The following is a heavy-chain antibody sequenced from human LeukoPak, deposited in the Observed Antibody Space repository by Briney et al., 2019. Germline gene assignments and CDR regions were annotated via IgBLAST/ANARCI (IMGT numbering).Heavy chain of an antibody. CDR1: GFTFRSYW. Sequence: PGGSLRLSCVSPGFTFRSYWMSWVRQAPGKGLEWVASIKEDGSEKYYVDSVEGRFTISRDNAKNSLYLQMNSLSANDTAVYYCARGGSSRNDYWGQGTLVIVSS. V-gene: IGHV3-7*03. CDR3: ARGGSSRNDY. J-gene: IGHJ4*02. CDR2: IKEDGSEK. D-gene: IGHD3-10*01.